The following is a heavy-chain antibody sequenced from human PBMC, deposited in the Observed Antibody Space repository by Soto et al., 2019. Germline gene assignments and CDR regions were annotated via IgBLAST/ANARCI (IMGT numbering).Heavy chain of an antibody. V-gene: IGHV4-39*01. CDR1: GGSISSSSYY. Sequence: SETLSLTCTVSGGSISSSSYYWGLIRQPPGKGLEWIGSIYYSGSTYYNPSLKSRVTISVDTSKNQFSLKLSSVTAADTAVYYCASEGRGYCTNGVCGGFDPWGQGTLVTVSS. D-gene: IGHD2-8*01. CDR2: IYYSGST. CDR3: ASEGRGYCTNGVCGGFDP. J-gene: IGHJ5*02.